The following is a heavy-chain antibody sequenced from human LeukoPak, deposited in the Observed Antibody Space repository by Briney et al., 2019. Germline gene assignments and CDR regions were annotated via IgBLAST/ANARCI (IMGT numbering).Heavy chain of an antibody. CDR2: IRAKTNGGTT. J-gene: IGHJ3*02. CDR1: GYSISSGYY. D-gene: IGHD5-18*01. V-gene: IGHV3-15*01. CDR3: TTEGFTYGYHAIDN. Sequence: ETLSLTCTVSGYSISSGYYWGWIRQPPGKGLQWVGRIRAKTNGGTTDYTAPVKGRFIISRDDSQSTLYLQMNSLKSEDTAVYYCTTEGFTYGYHAIDNWGQGTMVTVSS.